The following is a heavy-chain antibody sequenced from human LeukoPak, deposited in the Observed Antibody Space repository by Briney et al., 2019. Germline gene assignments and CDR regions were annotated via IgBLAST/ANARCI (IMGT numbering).Heavy chain of an antibody. Sequence: ASVKVSCKACGGTFSSYAISWVRQAPGQGLEWMGGIIPIFGTANYAQKFQGRVTITTDESTSTAYMELSSLRSEDTAVYYCARDRGYYYDSSGYYYPFDYWGQGTLVTVSS. V-gene: IGHV1-69*05. CDR1: GGTFSSYA. CDR2: IIPIFGTA. D-gene: IGHD3-22*01. J-gene: IGHJ4*02. CDR3: ARDRGYYYDSSGYYYPFDY.